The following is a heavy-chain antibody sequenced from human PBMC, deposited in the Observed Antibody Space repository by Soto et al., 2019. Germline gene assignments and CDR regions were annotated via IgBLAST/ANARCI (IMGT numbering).Heavy chain of an antibody. J-gene: IGHJ5*02. Sequence: GGSLRLSCSASGLTFRMFSMHGVRQAPGKGLEYVSGISSNGDSTYYADSVKGRFTISRDNSKNTLYLQMSSLRAVDTAVYYCVHPRSTVQIPPTWGQGTLVTVSS. D-gene: IGHD4-17*01. CDR2: ISSNGDST. V-gene: IGHV3-64D*06. CDR3: VHPRSTVQIPPT. CDR1: GLTFRMFS.